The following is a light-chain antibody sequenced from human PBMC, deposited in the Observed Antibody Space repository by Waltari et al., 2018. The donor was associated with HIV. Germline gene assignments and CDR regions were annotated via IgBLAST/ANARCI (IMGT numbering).Light chain of an antibody. Sequence: DIQMTQSPSTLSASVGDRVTITCRDSQRISSWLAWYQQKPGKAPKLLIYKASSLESGVPSRFSGSRSGTEFTLTISSLQPDDFATYYCQQYNSYPLTFGQGTKVEIK. CDR1: QRISSW. CDR2: KAS. V-gene: IGKV1-5*03. J-gene: IGKJ1*01. CDR3: QQYNSYPLT.